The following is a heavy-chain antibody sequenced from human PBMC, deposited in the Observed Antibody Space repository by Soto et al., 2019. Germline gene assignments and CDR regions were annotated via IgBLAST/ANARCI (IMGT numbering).Heavy chain of an antibody. V-gene: IGHV4-59*01. D-gene: IGHD3-10*01. Sequence: PSETRSPTCTVSGGSISDYYWSWIRQPPGKGLEWIGYILYTGYTNYNPTLKSRITISIDTSRNQFSLRLSSVTAADTAVYYCGRERAERFADLLPHGSFDSWSQGTLVTVSS. J-gene: IGHJ5*01. CDR1: GGSISDYY. CDR2: ILYTGYT. CDR3: GRERAERFADLLPHGSFDS.